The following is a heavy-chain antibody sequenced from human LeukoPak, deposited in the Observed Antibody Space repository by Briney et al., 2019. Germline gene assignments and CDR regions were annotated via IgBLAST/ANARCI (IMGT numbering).Heavy chain of an antibody. CDR2: VSASGYST. CDR1: GFTFGNFA. J-gene: IGHJ4*02. Sequence: GGSLRLSCATSGFTFGNFAMSWVRQAPRKRVERVSAVSASGYSTYYADSVKGRFTISRDNSKNALYLQMNSLSAEDTAVYFCAKAVAVPGALSGYYDFWGQGTLVTVSS. CDR3: AKAVAVPGALSGYYDF. D-gene: IGHD2-2*01. V-gene: IGHV3-23*01.